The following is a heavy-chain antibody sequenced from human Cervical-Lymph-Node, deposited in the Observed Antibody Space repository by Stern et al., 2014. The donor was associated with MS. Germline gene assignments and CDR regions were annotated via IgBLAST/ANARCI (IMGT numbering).Heavy chain of an antibody. CDR3: AREGEYCSGSRCYPFLDY. Sequence: VQLQESGPGLVKPSETLSLTCTVSGGSLRSYYWNWIRQAPGKGLEWLGCFYHTGSVNYNPSLSSRVAMSVDTSKNQFSLTVSSVTAADTAVYYCAREGEYCSGSRCYPFLDYWGQGTLVTVSS. V-gene: IGHV4-59*01. CDR2: FYHTGSV. D-gene: IGHD2-15*01. CDR1: GGSLRSYY. J-gene: IGHJ4*02.